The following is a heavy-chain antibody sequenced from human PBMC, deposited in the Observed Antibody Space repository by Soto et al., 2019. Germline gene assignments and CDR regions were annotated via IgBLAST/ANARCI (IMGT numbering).Heavy chain of an antibody. CDR1: GGSISSGGYY. CDR3: ERGGMELDLRLLFDS. J-gene: IGHJ4*02. D-gene: IGHD1-7*01. V-gene: IGHV4-31*03. CDR2: IYYSGST. Sequence: QVQLQESGPGLVKPSQTLSLTCTVSGGSISSGGYYWSCIRQHPGKGLEWIGYIYYSGSTYYNPSLTSRVTISVDTSKNQFSPKLSSVTAADTAVYYCERGGMELDLRLLFDSWGQVTLVTVSS.